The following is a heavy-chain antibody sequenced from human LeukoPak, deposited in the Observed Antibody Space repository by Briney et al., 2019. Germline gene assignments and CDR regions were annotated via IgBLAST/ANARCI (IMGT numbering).Heavy chain of an antibody. V-gene: IGHV5-51*01. CDR2: IYPGGSDT. D-gene: IGHD3-10*01. CDR1: GYSFTSYW. CDR3: ARQKVTVVRGVIITEYFDY. Sequence: GESLKISCKGSGYSFTSYWIGWVRQMPGKGLEWMGIIYPGGSDTRYSPSFQGQVTISADKSISTAYLQWSSLKASDTAMYYCARQKVTVVRGVIITEYFDYWGQGTLVTVSS. J-gene: IGHJ4*02.